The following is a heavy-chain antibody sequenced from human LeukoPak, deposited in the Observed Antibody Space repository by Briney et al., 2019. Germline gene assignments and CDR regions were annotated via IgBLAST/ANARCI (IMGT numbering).Heavy chain of an antibody. D-gene: IGHD3-22*01. Sequence: GGSLRLSCVASGFTVSSNYMSWVRQAPGKGLEWVSYISSSGSTIYYADSVKGRFTISRDNAKNSLYLQMNSLRAEDTAVYYCARAHLTTYYYDSSGYGAFDYWGQGTLVTVSS. V-gene: IGHV3-11*01. CDR1: GFTVSSNY. CDR2: ISSSGSTI. CDR3: ARAHLTTYYYDSSGYGAFDY. J-gene: IGHJ4*02.